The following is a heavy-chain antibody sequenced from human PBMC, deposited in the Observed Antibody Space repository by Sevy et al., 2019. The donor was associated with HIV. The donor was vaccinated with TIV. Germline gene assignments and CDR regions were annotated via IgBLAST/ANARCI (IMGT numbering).Heavy chain of an antibody. CDR1: GYSFTTFW. CDR2: IYPGDSDT. Sequence: GESLKISCKGSGYSFTTFWIGWVRQMPGKGLEWMGIIYPGDSDTRYSPSFQGQVTISADKSISTAYLKWSSLKASETAIYYCASRYSGSYSSWGQGTLVTVSS. J-gene: IGHJ4*02. V-gene: IGHV5-51*01. CDR3: ASRYSGSYSS. D-gene: IGHD1-26*01.